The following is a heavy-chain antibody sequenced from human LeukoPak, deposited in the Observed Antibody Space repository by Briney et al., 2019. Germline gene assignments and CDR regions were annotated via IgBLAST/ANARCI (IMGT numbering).Heavy chain of an antibody. V-gene: IGHV3-23*01. Sequence: PGGSLRLSCSASGFTFSSYAINWVRQAPGKGLEWVSAISGSGGSTYYADSVRGRFTISRDNSKNTLYLQMNSLRAEDTAVYYCAKPVLRYFDWAPSDYWGQGTLVTVSS. D-gene: IGHD3-9*01. J-gene: IGHJ4*02. CDR3: AKPVLRYFDWAPSDY. CDR1: GFTFSSYA. CDR2: ISGSGGST.